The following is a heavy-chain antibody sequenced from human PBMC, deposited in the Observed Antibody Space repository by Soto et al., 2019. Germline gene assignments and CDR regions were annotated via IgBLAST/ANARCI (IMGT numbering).Heavy chain of an antibody. CDR1: GFTFTNYA. J-gene: IGHJ6*03. Sequence: EVQLLESGGGLVRPGGSLRLSCAASGFTFTNYAMSWVRQAPGKGLEWVSAISGSGGTTYYADSVKGRFTISRDNSNSTLYLQMNSLRAEDTAVYYCAKDSRRDHDYYMDVWGKGTTVTVSS. V-gene: IGHV3-23*01. D-gene: IGHD2-2*01. CDR2: ISGSGGTT. CDR3: AKDSRRDHDYYMDV.